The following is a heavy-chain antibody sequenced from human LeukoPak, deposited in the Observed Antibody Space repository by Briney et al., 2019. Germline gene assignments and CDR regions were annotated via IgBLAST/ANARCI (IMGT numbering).Heavy chain of an antibody. D-gene: IGHD6-19*01. CDR1: RHSDYLNSAA. Sequence: SHPVSLTCTICRHSDYLNSAAWHWIRQSPSRGLEWLGRTYYRYKLYNDYVVSVKSRITINPDTSKNQFSLQLNSETPEDTAVYYCARSSASSGWYDYWGQGTLVTVSS. J-gene: IGHJ4*02. CDR3: ARSSASSGWYDY. V-gene: IGHV6-1*01. CDR2: TYYRYKLYN.